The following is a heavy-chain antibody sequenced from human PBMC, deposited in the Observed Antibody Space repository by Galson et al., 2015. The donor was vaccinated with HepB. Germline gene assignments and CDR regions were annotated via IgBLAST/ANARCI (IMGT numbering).Heavy chain of an antibody. CDR3: AKDRGSGWYYFDD. J-gene: IGHJ4*02. V-gene: IGHV3-74*01. D-gene: IGHD6-19*01. CDR2: INNDGSST. Sequence: SLRLSCAASGFTFSSYWMHWVRQAPGKGLVWVSRINNDGSSTNYADSVKGRFTISRDNAKNTLYLQMNSLRTEDTAVYYCAKDRGSGWYYFDDWGQGTLVTVSS. CDR1: GFTFSSYW.